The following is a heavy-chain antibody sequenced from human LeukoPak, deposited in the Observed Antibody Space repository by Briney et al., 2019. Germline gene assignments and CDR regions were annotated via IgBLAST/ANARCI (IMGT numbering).Heavy chain of an antibody. V-gene: IGHV3-23*01. CDR1: GFTFSNSA. J-gene: IGHJ2*01. CDR2: ISGSGGGT. Sequence: GGSLRLSXAASGFTFSNSAMSWVRQAPGKGLEWVSTISGSGGGTYYADSVKGRFTISRDNSKNTLYLQMNSLRAEDTAVYYCAKAYYDSSGYYLWYFDLWGRGTLVTVSS. CDR3: AKAYYDSSGYYLWYFDL. D-gene: IGHD3-22*01.